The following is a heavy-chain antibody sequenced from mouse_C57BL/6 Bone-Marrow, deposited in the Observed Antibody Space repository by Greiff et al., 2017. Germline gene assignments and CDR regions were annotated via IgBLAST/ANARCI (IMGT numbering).Heavy chain of an antibody. CDR2: IDPSDSYT. Sequence: QVQLQQPGAELVMPGASVKLSCKASGYTFTSYWMHWVKQRPGQGLEWIGEIDPSDSYTTYNQKFKGKSTLTVDKSSSTAYMQLSSLTSEDSAVYYCARGAYWGQGTTLTVSS. V-gene: IGHV1-69*01. J-gene: IGHJ2*01. CDR3: ARGAY. CDR1: GYTFTSYW.